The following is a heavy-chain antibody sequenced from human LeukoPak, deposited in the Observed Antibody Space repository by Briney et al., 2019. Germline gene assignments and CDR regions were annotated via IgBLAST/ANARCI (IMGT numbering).Heavy chain of an antibody. CDR3: ARSSVGWHDY. CDR2: IYSDGST. Sequence: GGSLRLSCAASGFAVSSHFMSWVRQAPRMGLEWVSVIYSDGSTYYADSVKGRFTISRDNSKNTLYLQMNSLGAEDTAVYYCARSSVGWHDYWGQGTLVTVSS. CDR1: GFAVSSHF. D-gene: IGHD6-19*01. V-gene: IGHV3-53*01. J-gene: IGHJ4*02.